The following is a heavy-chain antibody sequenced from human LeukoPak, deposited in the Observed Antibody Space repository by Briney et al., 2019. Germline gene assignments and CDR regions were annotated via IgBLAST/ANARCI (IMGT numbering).Heavy chain of an antibody. V-gene: IGHV5-51*01. Sequence: GASLQISCQGSGSSFTSYWIGWVRQVPGKGLEWMGIIYPGDSDTRYSPSFQGQVTISADKSISTAYLQWSSLKASDTAMYYCARDRDGYTVFDYWGQGTLVTVSS. D-gene: IGHD5-24*01. CDR1: GSSFTSYW. CDR2: IYPGDSDT. CDR3: ARDRDGYTVFDY. J-gene: IGHJ4*02.